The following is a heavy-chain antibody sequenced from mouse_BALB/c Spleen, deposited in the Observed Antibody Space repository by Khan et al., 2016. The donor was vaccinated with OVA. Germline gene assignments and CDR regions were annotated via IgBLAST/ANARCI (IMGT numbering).Heavy chain of an antibody. J-gene: IGHJ3*01. D-gene: IGHD1-1*01. CDR3: ARSDDYGSSTGVAY. Sequence: QVQLQQPGAELVKPGASVKLSCKASGYTFSSYWMHWVKQRPGQGLEWIGEIDPSDSHTNYNQKFKGKATLNVDKSSSTAYMHLSSLTAEDSAVYYCARSDDYGSSTGVAYGGEGTLVTVSA. CDR1: GYTFSSYW. CDR2: IDPSDSHT. V-gene: IGHV1-69*02.